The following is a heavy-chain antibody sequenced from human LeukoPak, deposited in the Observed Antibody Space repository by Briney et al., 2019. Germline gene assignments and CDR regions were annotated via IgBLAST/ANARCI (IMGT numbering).Heavy chain of an antibody. CDR2: INHSGST. D-gene: IGHD4-17*01. Sequence: SETLSLTCAVYGGSFSGYYWSWIRQPPGKGLEWIGEINHSGSTNYNPSLKSRVTISVDTSKNQFSLKLSSVTAGDTAVYYCARGTSYGDPGYFDYWGQGTLVTVSS. V-gene: IGHV4-34*01. J-gene: IGHJ4*02. CDR3: ARGTSYGDPGYFDY. CDR1: GGSFSGYY.